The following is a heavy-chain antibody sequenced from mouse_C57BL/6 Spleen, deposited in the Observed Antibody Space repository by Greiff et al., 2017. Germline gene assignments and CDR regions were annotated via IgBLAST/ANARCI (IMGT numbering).Heavy chain of an antibody. CDR3: ASPYDGYYV. CDR2: IYPSDSET. D-gene: IGHD2-3*01. V-gene: IGHV1-61*01. Sequence: QVHVKQPGAELVRPGSSVKLSCKASGYTFTSYWMDWVKQRPGQGLEWIGNIYPSDSETHYNQKFKDKATLTVDKSSSTAYMQLSSLTSEDSAVYYCASPYDGYYVWGQGTLVTVSA. CDR1: GYTFTSYW. J-gene: IGHJ3*01.